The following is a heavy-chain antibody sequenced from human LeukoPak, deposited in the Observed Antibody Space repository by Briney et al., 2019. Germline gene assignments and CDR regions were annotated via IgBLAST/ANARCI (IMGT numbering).Heavy chain of an antibody. CDR2: INHSGST. V-gene: IGHV4-34*01. CDR1: GGSFSGYY. J-gene: IGHJ4*02. Sequence: PSETLSLTCAVYGGSFSGYYWSWIRQPPGEGLEWIGEINHSGSTNYNPSLKSRVTISVDTSKNQFSLKLSSVTAADTAVYYCARGLAYGDYDAGYYFDYWGQGTLVTVSS. CDR3: ARGLAYGDYDAGYYFDY. D-gene: IGHD4-17*01.